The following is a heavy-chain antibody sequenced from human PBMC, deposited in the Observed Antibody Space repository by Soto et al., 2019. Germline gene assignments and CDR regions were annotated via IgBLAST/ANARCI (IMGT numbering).Heavy chain of an antibody. CDR2: ISYDGSNK. V-gene: IGHV3-30-3*01. CDR3: ATDIVVVVAATSDAFDI. CDR1: GFACRSCG. D-gene: IGHD2-15*01. Sequence: GGALRLSWAASGFACRSCGMHWVRQAPGKGLEWVAVISYDGSNKYYADSVKGRFTISRDNSKNTLYLQMNSLRAEDTAVYYCATDIVVVVAATSDAFDIWGQGTMVTVSS. J-gene: IGHJ3*02.